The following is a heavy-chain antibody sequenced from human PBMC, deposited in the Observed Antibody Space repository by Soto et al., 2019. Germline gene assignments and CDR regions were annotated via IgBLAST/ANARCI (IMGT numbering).Heavy chain of an antibody. V-gene: IGHV3-11*01. CDR2: ISGSGDNI. Sequence: PGGSLRVSCAASGFSFSDYYMTWIRQAPGKGLEWVSYISGSGDNIHYADSVKGRFTISSDNAKNSLYLQMDSLRVEDTAVDYCARGACITCYYDDWFDTWGQGTLVTVSS. D-gene: IGHD2-15*01. CDR1: GFSFSDYY. J-gene: IGHJ5*02. CDR3: ARGACITCYYDDWFDT.